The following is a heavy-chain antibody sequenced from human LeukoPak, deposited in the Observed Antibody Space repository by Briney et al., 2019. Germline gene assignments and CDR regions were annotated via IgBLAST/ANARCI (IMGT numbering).Heavy chain of an antibody. CDR2: IKSKTDGGTT. CDR1: GFTFSNAW. V-gene: IGHV3-15*01. CDR3: TTFLSPYYYGMDV. Sequence: GSLRLSCAASGFTFSNAWMSWVRQDPGKGLEWVGRIKSKTDGGTTDYAAPVKGRFTISRDDSKNTLYLQMNSLKTEDTAVYYCTTFLSPYYYGMDVWGQGTTVTVSS. J-gene: IGHJ6*02.